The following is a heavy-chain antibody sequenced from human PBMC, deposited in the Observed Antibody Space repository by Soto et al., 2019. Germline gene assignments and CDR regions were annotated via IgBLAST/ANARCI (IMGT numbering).Heavy chain of an antibody. V-gene: IGHV3-30-3*01. CDR3: ARDQYCSSTSCQTRTYYYYYGMDV. CDR2: ISYDGSNK. D-gene: IGHD2-2*01. J-gene: IGHJ6*02. CDR1: GFTFSSYA. Sequence: PGGSLRLSCAASGFTFSSYAMHWVRQAPGKGLEWVAVISYDGSNKYYADSVKGRFTISRDNSKNTLYLQMNSLRAEDTAVYYCARDQYCSSTSCQTRTYYYYYGMDVWGQGTTVTVS.